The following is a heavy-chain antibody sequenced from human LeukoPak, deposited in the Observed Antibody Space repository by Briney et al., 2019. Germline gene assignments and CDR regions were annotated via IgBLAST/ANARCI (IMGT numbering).Heavy chain of an antibody. V-gene: IGHV4-39*01. D-gene: IGHD6-19*01. Sequence: SSETLSLTCTVSGGTISSGSYYWGWIRQPPGKGLEWIGRIYYSGSTYYNPSLKSRVTISVDTSKNQFSLKLSSVTAADTAVYYCARHPNHSSGWDLDAFDIWGQGTMVTVSS. CDR1: GGTISSGSYY. CDR3: ARHPNHSSGWDLDAFDI. J-gene: IGHJ3*02. CDR2: IYYSGST.